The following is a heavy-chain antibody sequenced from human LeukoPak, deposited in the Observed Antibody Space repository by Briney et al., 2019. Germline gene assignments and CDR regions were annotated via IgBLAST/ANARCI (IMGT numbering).Heavy chain of an antibody. J-gene: IGHJ3*02. CDR2: ISSSSRYI. CDR1: GFTFSSYS. CDR3: AKDMGQWLVEGSFDI. D-gene: IGHD6-19*01. Sequence: GGALRLSCAASGFTFSSYSMNGVRQAPGKGLEWVSSISSSSRYIHYADPVRGRFTLFRDNFKNSLYLQMNSLRAEDTALYYCAKDMGQWLVEGSFDIWGRGTMVTVSS. V-gene: IGHV3-21*01.